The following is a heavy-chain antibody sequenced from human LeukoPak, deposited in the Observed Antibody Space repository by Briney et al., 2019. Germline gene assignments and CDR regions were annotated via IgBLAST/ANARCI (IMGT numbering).Heavy chain of an antibody. J-gene: IGHJ4*02. V-gene: IGHV1-18*01. D-gene: IGHD2-2*01. CDR3: ARVHSYCSTTSCLDY. CDR2: ISAYNGNS. Sequence: ASVKVSCTASGYTFTSYGISWVRQAPGQGLEWMGWISAYNGNSNYAQKFQGRVTMTTDTSTSTGYMELRSLRSDDTAVYYCARVHSYCSTTSCLDYWGQGTLVTVSS. CDR1: GYTFTSYG.